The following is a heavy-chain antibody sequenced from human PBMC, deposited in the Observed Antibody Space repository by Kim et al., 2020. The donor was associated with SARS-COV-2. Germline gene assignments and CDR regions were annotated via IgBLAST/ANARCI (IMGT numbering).Heavy chain of an antibody. V-gene: IGHV4-39*01. CDR2: IYYSGST. Sequence: SETLSLTCTVSGGSISSSSYYWGWFRQPPGKGLEWIGSIYYSGSTYYNPSLKSRVTMSVDTSKNQFSLKLSSVTAADTAVYYCARLFADYGDYEDHYYYYGMDVWGQGTTVTVSS. D-gene: IGHD4-17*01. CDR3: ARLFADYGDYEDHYYYYGMDV. CDR1: GGSISSSSYY. J-gene: IGHJ6*02.